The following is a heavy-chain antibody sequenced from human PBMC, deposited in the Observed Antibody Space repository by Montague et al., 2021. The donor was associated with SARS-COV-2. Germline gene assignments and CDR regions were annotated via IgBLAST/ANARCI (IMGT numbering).Heavy chain of an antibody. CDR2: TNPDESTT. CDR1: GFTFSTSW. V-gene: IGHV3-74*01. CDR3: TRDQGYRACDV. Sequence: SLRLSCAASGFTFSTSWMHWVRQAPGKGLVWVSLTNPDESTTYYADSVKGRFTISRDNAKNTPYLQMNSLTAEDSAVYYCTRDQGYRACDVWGQGTVVTVSS. D-gene: IGHD2-15*01. J-gene: IGHJ3*01.